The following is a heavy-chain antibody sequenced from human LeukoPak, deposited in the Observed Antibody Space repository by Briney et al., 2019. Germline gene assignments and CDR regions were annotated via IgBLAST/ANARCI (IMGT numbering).Heavy chain of an antibody. CDR3: ARGRGSSWYFDY. CDR1: GFAFSRYG. J-gene: IGHJ4*02. Sequence: GGSLRLSCAASGFAFSRYGMHWVCQAPGKGLEWVAVIWDDGSNQKYADSVKGRFTISRDNSKNTLYLQMNSLRAEDTAVYYCARGRGSSWYFDYWGQGTLVTVSS. V-gene: IGHV3-33*01. CDR2: IWDDGSNQ. D-gene: IGHD6-13*01.